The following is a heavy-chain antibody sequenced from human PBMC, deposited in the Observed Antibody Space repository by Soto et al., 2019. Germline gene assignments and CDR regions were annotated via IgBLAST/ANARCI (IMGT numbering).Heavy chain of an antibody. J-gene: IGHJ4*02. CDR3: ARAPAHRSATATSFDY. CDR2: ISAYNGNT. Sequence: GASVKVSFKASGYTFTSYGISWLRQAPGQGLEWMGWISAYNGNTNYAQKLQGRVTMTTDTSTSTAYMELRSLRSDDTAVYYCARAPAHRSATATSFDYWGQGTLVTVSS. D-gene: IGHD2-15*01. CDR1: GYTFTSYG. V-gene: IGHV1-18*04.